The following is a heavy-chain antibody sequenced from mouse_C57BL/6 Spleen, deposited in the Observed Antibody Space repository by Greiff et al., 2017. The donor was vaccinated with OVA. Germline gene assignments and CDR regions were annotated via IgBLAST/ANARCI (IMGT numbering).Heavy chain of an antibody. CDR2: IYPGSGNT. J-gene: IGHJ3*01. V-gene: IGHV1-76*01. CDR3: ARGEFYDGYYVGWFAY. D-gene: IGHD2-3*01. CDR1: GYTFTDYY. Sequence: VQLQQSGAELVRPGASVKLSCKASGYTFTDYYINWVKQRPGQGLEWIARIYPGSGNTYYNEKFKGKATLTAEKSSSTAYMQLSSLTSEDSAVYFCARGEFYDGYYVGWFAYWGQGTLVTVSA.